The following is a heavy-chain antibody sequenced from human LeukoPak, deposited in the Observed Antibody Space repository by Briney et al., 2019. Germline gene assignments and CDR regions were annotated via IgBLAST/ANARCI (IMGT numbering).Heavy chain of an antibody. CDR3: AREKKVTMIVVIITTTPDAFDI. J-gene: IGHJ3*02. D-gene: IGHD3-22*01. CDR2: INPSGGST. Sequence: ASVKVSCKASGYTFTSYYMHWVRQAPGQGLEWMGIINPSGGSTSYAQKFQGRVTMTRDTSTSTVYMELSSLRSEDTAVYYCAREKKVTMIVVIITTTPDAFDIWGQGTMVTVSS. V-gene: IGHV1-46*01. CDR1: GYTFTSYY.